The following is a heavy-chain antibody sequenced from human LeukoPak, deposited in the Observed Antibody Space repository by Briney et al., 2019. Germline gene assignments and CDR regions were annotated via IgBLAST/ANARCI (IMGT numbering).Heavy chain of an antibody. CDR1: GFTFSTFA. D-gene: IGHD5-18*01. Sequence: GPLRHSCSASGFTFSTFAMIWVRQPPGKGLEWIGEINHSGSTNYNPPLKSRVTISVDTSKNQFSLKLSSVTAADTAVYYCARARGYSYGSRHLDYWGQGTLVTVSS. J-gene: IGHJ4*02. CDR2: INHSGST. CDR3: ARARGYSYGSRHLDY. V-gene: IGHV4-34*01.